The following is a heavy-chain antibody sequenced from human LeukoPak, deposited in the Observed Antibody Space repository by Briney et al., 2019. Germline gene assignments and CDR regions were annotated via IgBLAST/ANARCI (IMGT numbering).Heavy chain of an antibody. CDR3: VVVGEARISDCFDV. CDR1: GFSFSTHS. V-gene: IGHV3-7*01. Sequence: GGSLRLSCVGSGFSFSTHSMSWVRQPPGKGLEWVVNIKADGSEKYYVDSVKGRFTISRDNAKNPLCLQMNSLRGEDTAVYYCVVVGEARISDCFDVWGKGTTVTVSS. J-gene: IGHJ3*01. CDR2: IKADGSEK. D-gene: IGHD2-21*01.